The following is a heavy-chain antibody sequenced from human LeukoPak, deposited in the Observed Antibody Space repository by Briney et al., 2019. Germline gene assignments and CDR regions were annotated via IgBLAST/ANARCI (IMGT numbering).Heavy chain of an antibody. V-gene: IGHV4-59*01. CDR1: GGSISSYY. J-gene: IGHJ5*02. CDR2: IYYSGST. Sequence: SETLSLTCTVSGGSISSYYWSWIRQPPGKGLEWIGYIYYSGSTNYNPSLKSRVTISVDTSKNQFSLKLSSVTAADTAVYYCARDLAETTIFGVVKGVWFDPWGREPWSPSPQ. CDR3: ARDLAETTIFGVVKGVWFDP. D-gene: IGHD3-3*01.